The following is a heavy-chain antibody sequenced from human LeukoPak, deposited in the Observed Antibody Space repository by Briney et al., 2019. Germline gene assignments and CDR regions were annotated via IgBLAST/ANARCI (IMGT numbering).Heavy chain of an antibody. J-gene: IGHJ5*02. CDR3: ARVEYSSSWWKGFDP. D-gene: IGHD6-13*01. CDR2: INPSGSST. Sequence: ASVKVSCKASGYSFTSHYMHWVRQAPGQGLEWLGLINPSGSSTLYAQKFQGRVTMTRDMSTTTDYMELSSLRSEDTAVYYCARVEYSSSWWKGFDPWGQGTLVTVSS. V-gene: IGHV1-46*01. CDR1: GYSFTSHY.